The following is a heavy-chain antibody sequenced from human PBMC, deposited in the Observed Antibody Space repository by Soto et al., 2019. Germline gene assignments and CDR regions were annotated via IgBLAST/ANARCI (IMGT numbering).Heavy chain of an antibody. CDR1: GFTFSSYG. CDR3: ARENCGGDCSDWPNNAFDI. Sequence: PGGSLRLSCAASGFTFSSYGRHWVRQAPGKGLEWVAVIWYDGSNKYYADSVKGRFTISRDNSKNTLYLQMNSLRAEDTAVYYCARENCGGDCSDWPNNAFDIWGQGTMVTVSS. CDR2: IWYDGSNK. J-gene: IGHJ3*02. V-gene: IGHV3-33*01. D-gene: IGHD2-21*01.